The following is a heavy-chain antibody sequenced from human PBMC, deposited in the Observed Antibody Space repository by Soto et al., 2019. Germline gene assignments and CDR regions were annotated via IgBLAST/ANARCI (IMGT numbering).Heavy chain of an antibody. J-gene: IGHJ6*02. V-gene: IGHV3-15*07. D-gene: IGHD4-17*01. CDR2: IKSKTDGGTT. CDR3: TTDPEAPTTVIPYYYYGMDV. CDR1: GFTFSNAW. Sequence: PGGSLRLSCAASGFTFSNAWMNWVRQAPGKGLEWVGRIKSKTDGGTTDYAAPVKGRFTISRDDSKNTLYLQMNSLKTEDTAVYYCTTDPEAPTTVIPYYYYGMDVWGQGTTVTVSS.